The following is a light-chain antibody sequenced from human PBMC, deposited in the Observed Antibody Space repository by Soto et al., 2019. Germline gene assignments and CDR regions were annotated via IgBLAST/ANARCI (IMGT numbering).Light chain of an antibody. CDR1: RSNLGSNT. V-gene: IGLV1-44*01. J-gene: IGLJ3*02. CDR2: VNH. CDR3: ATWDGGLYVV. Sequence: QSVLSQPPSASATPGQRVFISFSGSRSNLGSNTVNWNQHLPGAAPKLLIYVNHQRTSGVPGRFSGSKSGTSASLIISGVQSEDEGDYYCATWDGGLYVVFGGGTKVTVL.